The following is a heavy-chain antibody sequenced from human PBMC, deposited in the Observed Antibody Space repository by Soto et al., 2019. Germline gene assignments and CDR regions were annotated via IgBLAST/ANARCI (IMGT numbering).Heavy chain of an antibody. D-gene: IGHD3-22*01. CDR2: IYFRGNT. CDR3: AREGGSYDSGGYLIRGAFDI. V-gene: IGHV4-31*03. Sequence: QVQLQESGPGLVKPSQTLSLTCSVSGDSISRIDYYWTWIRQHPEKGLEWIGIIYFRGNTYYSPSLESRLTISVDTSKNQFSLKLTSVTAADTAVYYCAREGGSYDSGGYLIRGAFDIWGQGTMVTVSS. CDR1: GDSISRIDYY. J-gene: IGHJ3*02.